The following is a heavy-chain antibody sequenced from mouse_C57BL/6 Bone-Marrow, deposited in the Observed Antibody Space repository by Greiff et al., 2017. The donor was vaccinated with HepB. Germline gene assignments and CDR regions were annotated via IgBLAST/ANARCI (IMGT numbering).Heavy chain of an antibody. J-gene: IGHJ2*01. V-gene: IGHV1-75*01. D-gene: IGHD2-5*01. CDR1: GYTFTDYY. Sequence: QVQLQQSGPELVKPGASVKISCKASGYTFTDYYINWVKQRPGQGLEWIGWIFPGSGSTYYNEKFKGKATLTVDKSSSTAYMLLSILTSEDSAVYFCDYSNFHFDYWGQGTTLTVSS. CDR2: IFPGSGST. CDR3: DYSNFHFDY.